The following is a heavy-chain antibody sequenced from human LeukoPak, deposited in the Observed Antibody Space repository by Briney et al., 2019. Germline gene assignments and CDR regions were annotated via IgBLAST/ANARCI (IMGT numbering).Heavy chain of an antibody. CDR3: AKEFGGSGDAFDI. Sequence: GGSLRLSCAGSGFIFSDYVMSWVRQAPGKGLEWVSAISGSGGSTYYADSVKGRFTISRDNSKNTLYLQMNSLRAEDTAVYYCAKEFGGSGDAFDIWGQGTMVTVSS. J-gene: IGHJ3*02. V-gene: IGHV3-23*01. CDR1: GFIFSDYV. CDR2: ISGSGGST. D-gene: IGHD3-10*01.